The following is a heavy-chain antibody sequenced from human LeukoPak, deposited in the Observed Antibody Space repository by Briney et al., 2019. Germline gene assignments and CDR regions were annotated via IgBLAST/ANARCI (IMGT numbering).Heavy chain of an antibody. CDR2: IKQDGSEK. Sequence: GGSLRLSCVASGFTFSSSWMSWVRQAPGKGLEWVANIKQDGSEKYYVDSVKGQFTSSRDNAKNSLYLQMNRLRAEDTAVYYCARGYWNFGLWGRGTQVTVSS. V-gene: IGHV3-7*01. J-gene: IGHJ2*01. CDR1: GFTFSSSW. CDR3: ARGYWNFGL.